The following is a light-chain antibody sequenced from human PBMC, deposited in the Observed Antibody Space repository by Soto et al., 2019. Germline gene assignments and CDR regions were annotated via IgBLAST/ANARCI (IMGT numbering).Light chain of an antibody. J-gene: IGLJ3*02. CDR3: SSYTSSSTLV. CDR1: SSDVGGYNY. Sequence: QSVLTQPASVSGSPGQSITISCTGTSSDVGGYNYVSWYQQHPGKAPKLMIYKVSNRPSGVSNRFSGSKSGNTASLTISGLQAEDEADYYCSSYTSSSTLVFGGGTKVTVL. V-gene: IGLV2-14*01. CDR2: KVS.